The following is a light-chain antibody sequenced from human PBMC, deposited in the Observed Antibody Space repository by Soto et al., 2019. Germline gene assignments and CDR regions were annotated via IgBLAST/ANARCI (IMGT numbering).Light chain of an antibody. CDR2: DAS. J-gene: IGKJ1*01. V-gene: IGKV1-5*01. CDR3: QQCNSYPWT. CDR1: EKINKW. Sequence: DIQMTQSPSTLSASEGDRVTITCRASEKINKWLAWYQQKPGKAPKPLISDASSLESGVPSRFSGSGSGTEFTLTISSLQPDDFATYYCQQCNSYPWTFGQGTKVDIK.